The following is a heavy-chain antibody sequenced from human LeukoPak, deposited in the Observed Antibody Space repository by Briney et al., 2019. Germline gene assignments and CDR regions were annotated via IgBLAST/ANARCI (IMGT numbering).Heavy chain of an antibody. CDR2: ISYDGSNK. J-gene: IGHJ5*02. Sequence: PGGSLRLSCAASGFTFSSYGMHWVRQAPGKGLEWVAVISYDGSNKYYADSVKGRFTISSDNSKNTLYLQMNSLRAEDTAVYYCAKSQVVGHYSNWFDPWGQGTLVTVSS. D-gene: IGHD2-15*01. CDR3: AKSQVVGHYSNWFDP. CDR1: GFTFSSYG. V-gene: IGHV3-30*18.